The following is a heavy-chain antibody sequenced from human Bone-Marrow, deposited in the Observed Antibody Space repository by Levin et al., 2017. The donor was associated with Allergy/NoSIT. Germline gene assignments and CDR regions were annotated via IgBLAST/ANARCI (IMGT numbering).Heavy chain of an antibody. CDR3: ARDSSGHPERWFDP. D-gene: IGHD3-22*01. J-gene: IGHJ5*02. CDR2: TYPGGRT. Sequence: GESLKISCAVTGLSVKNTYMSWFRQAPGKGLEWVSVTYPGGRTQYANSVKGRFTVSRDTSKNTLDLQLNNLRVEDTAMYFCARDSSGHPERWFDPWGQGTLVTVSS. CDR1: GLSVKNTY. V-gene: IGHV3-53*01.